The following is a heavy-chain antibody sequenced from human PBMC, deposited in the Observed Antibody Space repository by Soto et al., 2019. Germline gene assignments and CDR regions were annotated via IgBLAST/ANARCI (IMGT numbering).Heavy chain of an antibody. CDR3: ASSPSGSGFDP. Sequence: PSETLSLTFSLSGSSISSRPYSRIWIRHPPGKGRGWIGYIYHSGSTYYSPSLKSRVTISVDRSKNQFSLKLSSVTAADTAVYYCASSPSGSGFDPWGQGTLVTVS. J-gene: IGHJ5*02. CDR2: IYHSGST. CDR1: GSSISSRPYS. D-gene: IGHD5-12*01. V-gene: IGHV4-30-2*01.